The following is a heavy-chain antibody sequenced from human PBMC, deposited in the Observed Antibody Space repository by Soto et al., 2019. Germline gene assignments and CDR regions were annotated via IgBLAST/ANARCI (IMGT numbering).Heavy chain of an antibody. CDR2: IKSITDGGTT. D-gene: IGHD2-2*01. Sequence: LSESGGDLLQPGGSLTLSCAASGFILSSYPMTWVRQAPGRGLEWVGRIKSITDGGTTDYAAPVKGRFTISRDDSKDTLYLQMNNLRTEDTAVYHCTTDSADIVVVPATFGMDVWGQGTTVTVSS. CDR3: TTDSADIVVVPATFGMDV. J-gene: IGHJ6*02. V-gene: IGHV3-15*01. CDR1: GFILSSYP.